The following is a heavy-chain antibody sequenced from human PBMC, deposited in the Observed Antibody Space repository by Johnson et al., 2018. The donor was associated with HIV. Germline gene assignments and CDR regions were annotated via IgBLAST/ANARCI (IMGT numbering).Heavy chain of an antibody. CDR1: GFTFSNAW. CDR3: ARAYSYGAFDI. Sequence: VQLVESGGGVVQPGGSLRLSCAASGFTFSNAWMSWVRQAPGKGLEWVSVIYSGGTTYYTDSVKGRFTISRDNSKNTLYLQMNSLRAEDTAVYYCARAYSYGAFDIWGLGTKVTVSS. V-gene: IGHV3-66*01. CDR2: IYSGGTT. J-gene: IGHJ3*02. D-gene: IGHD5-18*01.